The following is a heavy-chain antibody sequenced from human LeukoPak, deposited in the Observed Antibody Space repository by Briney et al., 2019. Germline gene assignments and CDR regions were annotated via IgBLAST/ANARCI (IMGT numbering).Heavy chain of an antibody. CDR3: ARNTEGNWFDP. Sequence: ASVKVSCKASGYTFTNYYMHWVRQAPGQGLEWMGIINPSGGSTNYAQKFQGRVTMTRDMSTSTVCMELSSLRFEDTAVYYCARNTEGNWFDPWGQGTLVTVSS. V-gene: IGHV1-46*01. CDR1: GYTFTNYY. J-gene: IGHJ5*02. CDR2: INPSGGST.